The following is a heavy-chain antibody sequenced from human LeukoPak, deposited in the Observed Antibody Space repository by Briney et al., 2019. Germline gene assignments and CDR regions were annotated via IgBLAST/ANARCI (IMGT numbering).Heavy chain of an antibody. J-gene: IGHJ3*02. Sequence: SVKVPCKASGGTFSSYAISWVRQAPGQGLEWMGRIIPIFGTANYAQKFQGRVTITTDESTSTAYMELSSLRSEDTAVYYCARDMSSGWYPGGAFDIWGQGTMVTVSS. V-gene: IGHV1-69*05. CDR2: IIPIFGTA. D-gene: IGHD6-19*01. CDR3: ARDMSSGWYPGGAFDI. CDR1: GGTFSSYA.